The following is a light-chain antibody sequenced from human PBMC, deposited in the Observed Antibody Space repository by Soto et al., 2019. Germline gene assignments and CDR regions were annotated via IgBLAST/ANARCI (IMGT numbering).Light chain of an antibody. CDR3: QQYDSYPRT. J-gene: IGKJ1*01. CDR1: QSIGNY. V-gene: IGKV3-15*01. Sequence: EVVLTQSPATLSLSPGEGAALSCRASQSIGNYLAWYQQKPGQAPRLLIYGASTRATGIPARFSGSGSGTEFTLTISSLQPDDFATYYCQQYDSYPRTFGQGTKVDI. CDR2: GAS.